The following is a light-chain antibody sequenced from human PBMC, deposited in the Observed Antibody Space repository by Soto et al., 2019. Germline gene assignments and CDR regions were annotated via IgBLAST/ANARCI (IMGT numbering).Light chain of an antibody. CDR1: QSVTYDQ. CDR3: QQYGDLPPT. V-gene: IGKV3-20*01. CDR2: GAS. J-gene: IGKJ1*01. Sequence: EIVLTQSPDTLSLSPGERATLSCRASQSVTYDQLAWYRQTPAQAPRLLIYGASSRAAGIPDRFSGSGSGTDFTLTISRLEPEDFVVYHCQQYGDLPPTFGQGTKVEIK.